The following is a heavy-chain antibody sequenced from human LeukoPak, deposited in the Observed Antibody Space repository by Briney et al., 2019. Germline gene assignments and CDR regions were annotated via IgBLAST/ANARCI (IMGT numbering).Heavy chain of an antibody. Sequence: PGGSLRLSCAASGFTFSSYWMNWVRQAPGKGLEWVANIKKDGSEEFYVDSVKGRFTISRDNAKNSLYLQMNSLRAEDTAVYYCARDRSVTIFGVVKRYYYYMDVWGKGTTVTVSS. V-gene: IGHV3-7*01. CDR3: ARDRSVTIFGVVKRYYYYMDV. J-gene: IGHJ6*03. CDR1: GFTFSSYW. D-gene: IGHD3-3*01. CDR2: IKKDGSEE.